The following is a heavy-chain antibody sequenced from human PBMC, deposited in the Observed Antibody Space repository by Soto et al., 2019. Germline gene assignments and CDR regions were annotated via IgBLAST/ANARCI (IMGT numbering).Heavy chain of an antibody. CDR3: AGGRGHVNNWFDP. CDR1: GGSVSSPTYY. V-gene: IGHV4-61*01. D-gene: IGHD3-10*01. J-gene: IGHJ5*02. Sequence: QVQLQESGPGLVKPSETLSLTCTVSGGSVSSPTYYWSWIRQPPGKGLEWIGYMYYSGSTNYNPSLKSQVTISLDTAKNQFSLKLSYVTAADTAVYSCAGGRGHVNNWFDPWGQGTLVTVSS. CDR2: MYYSGST.